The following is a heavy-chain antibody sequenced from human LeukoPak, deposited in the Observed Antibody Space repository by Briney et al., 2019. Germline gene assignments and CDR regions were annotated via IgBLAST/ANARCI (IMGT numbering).Heavy chain of an antibody. CDR2: IYYSGST. V-gene: IGHV4-39*07. CDR3: AGEPVRRAGCFDY. D-gene: IGHD6-13*01. J-gene: IGHJ4*02. Sequence: SETLSLTCTVSGGSISSSSYYWGWIRQPPGKGLEWIGGIYYSGSTYYNPSLKSRVTISVDTSKNQFSLKLSSVTAADTAVYYCAGEPVRRAGCFDYWGQGTLVTVSS. CDR1: GGSISSSSYY.